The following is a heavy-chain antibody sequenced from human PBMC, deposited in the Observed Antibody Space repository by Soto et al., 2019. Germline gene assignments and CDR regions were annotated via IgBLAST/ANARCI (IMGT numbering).Heavy chain of an antibody. CDR1: GFTFSTHW. D-gene: IGHD3-10*01. CDR3: ARGRGWFEP. V-gene: IGHV3-7*01. J-gene: IGHJ5*02. Sequence: PGGSLRLSCAASGFTFSTHWMSWVRQAPGKGLEWVANIKQDGNEKYFVDSVKGRFTISRDNAKNSLYLQMNSLRADETAVYYCARGRGWFEPWGQGALLTVSS. CDR2: IKQDGNEK.